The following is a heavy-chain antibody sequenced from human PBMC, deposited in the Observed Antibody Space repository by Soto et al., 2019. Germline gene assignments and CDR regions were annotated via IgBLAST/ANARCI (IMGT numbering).Heavy chain of an antibody. Sequence: QVQLVQSGAEVKKPGASVKVSCKASGYTFTSYGISWVRQAPGQGLEWMGWISAYNGNTNYAQKLQGRVTMTTDTYTSTAYMELRSRRSDDTAVYYCARSTVGYYGSGSGFDYWGQGTLVTVSS. V-gene: IGHV1-18*01. CDR3: ARSTVGYYGSGSGFDY. CDR2: ISAYNGNT. D-gene: IGHD3-10*01. CDR1: GYTFTSYG. J-gene: IGHJ4*02.